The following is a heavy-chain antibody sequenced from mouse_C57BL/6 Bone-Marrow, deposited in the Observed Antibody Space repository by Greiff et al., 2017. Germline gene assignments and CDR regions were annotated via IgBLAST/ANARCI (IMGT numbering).Heavy chain of an antibody. CDR3: ARRRFYYYGSSLYWYFDV. D-gene: IGHD1-1*01. J-gene: IGHJ1*03. CDR2: IYPSDSET. Sequence: QVQLKQPGAELVRPGSSVKLSCKASGYTFTSYWMDWVKQRPGQGLEWIGNIYPSDSETHYNQKFKDKATLTVDKSSSTAYMQLSSLTSEDSAVYYCARRRFYYYGSSLYWYFDVWGTGTTVTVSS. CDR1: GYTFTSYW. V-gene: IGHV1-61*01.